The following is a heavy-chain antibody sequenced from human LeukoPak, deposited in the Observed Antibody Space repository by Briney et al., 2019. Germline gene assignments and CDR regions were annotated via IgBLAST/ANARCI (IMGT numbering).Heavy chain of an antibody. J-gene: IGHJ4*02. CDR3: ARDFCSSTSCYHIGY. V-gene: IGHV4-4*07. CDR1: GGSISSYY. CDR2: IYTSGST. D-gene: IGHD2-2*01. Sequence: SETLSLTCTVSGGSISSYYRSWIRQPAGKGLEWIGRIYTSGSTNYNPSLKSRVTMSVDTSKNQFSLKLSSVTAADTAVYYCARDFCSSTSCYHIGYWGQGTLVTVSS.